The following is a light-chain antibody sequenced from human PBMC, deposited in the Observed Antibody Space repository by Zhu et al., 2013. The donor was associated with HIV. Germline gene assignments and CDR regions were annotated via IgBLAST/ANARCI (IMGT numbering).Light chain of an antibody. Sequence: QSALTQPPSASGSPGQSVTISCTGASSDVGAYNYVSWYQQHPGKAPKLMIYEVSKRPSGVPDRFSGSKSGNMASLTVSGLQAEDEADYYCCSYVSSSIVVFGGGTKLTVL. J-gene: IGLJ2*01. CDR2: EVS. V-gene: IGLV2-8*01. CDR3: CSYVSSSIVV. CDR1: SSDVGAYNY.